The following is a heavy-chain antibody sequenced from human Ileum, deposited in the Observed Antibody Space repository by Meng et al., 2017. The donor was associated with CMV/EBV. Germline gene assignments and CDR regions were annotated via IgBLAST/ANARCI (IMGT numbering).Heavy chain of an antibody. Sequence: QVKLLPSGAEVKKPGASLKVSCKTSGDPFTNSGITWVRQAPGQGLEWMGWINTYNDNSNSAQKFQDRFTMTKDTSTRTAHMELRSLTSDDTAVYYCARVQLSGVFDYWGQGTLVTVSS. CDR2: INTYNDNS. J-gene: IGHJ4*02. D-gene: IGHD1-26*01. CDR1: GDPFTNSG. V-gene: IGHV1-18*01. CDR3: ARVQLSGVFDY.